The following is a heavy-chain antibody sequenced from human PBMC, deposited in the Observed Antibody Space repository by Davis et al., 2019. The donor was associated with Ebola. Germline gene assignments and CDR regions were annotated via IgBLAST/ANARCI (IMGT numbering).Heavy chain of an antibody. J-gene: IGHJ4*02. CDR3: ARRSNVYNSD. CDR2: FYSDGST. V-gene: IGHV3-53*01. Sequence: PGGSLRLSCEVSGFIFTNTYMYWVRQAPGKGLEWVSVFYSDGSTYYADSVQGRFTISRDNSKNTLFLQMSSLRVEDTAVYYCARRSNVYNSDWGQGSLVTVSS. CDR1: GFIFTNTY. D-gene: IGHD5-24*01.